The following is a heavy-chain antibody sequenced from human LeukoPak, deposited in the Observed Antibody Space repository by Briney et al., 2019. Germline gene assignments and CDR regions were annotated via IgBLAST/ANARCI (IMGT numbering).Heavy chain of an antibody. D-gene: IGHD5-18*01. V-gene: IGHV1-18*01. CDR2: ISAYNGNT. CDR1: GYTFTSYG. Sequence: ASVKVSCKASGYTFTSYGISWVRQAPGQGLEWMGWISAYNGNTNYAQKLQGRVTMTTDTSTSTAYMELRSLRSDDTAVYYCARAVDTAMVTWFDPWGQGTLVTVSS. CDR3: ARAVDTAMVTWFDP. J-gene: IGHJ5*02.